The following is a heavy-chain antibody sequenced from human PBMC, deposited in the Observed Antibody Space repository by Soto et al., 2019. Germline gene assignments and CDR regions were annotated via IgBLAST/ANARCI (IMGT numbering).Heavy chain of an antibody. J-gene: IGHJ4*02. CDR2: IYYSGST. D-gene: IGHD5-12*01. CDR3: AREVGMGGYSGYDQAALHFDY. Sequence: QVQLQESGPGLVKPSQTLSLTCTVSGGSISSGGYYWSWIRQHPGKGLEWIGYIYYSGSTYYNPSLKRRVTISLDTSKNQCSLKLSSVTAADTAVYYCAREVGMGGYSGYDQAALHFDYWVQGTLVTVSS. CDR1: GGSISSGGYY. V-gene: IGHV4-31*03.